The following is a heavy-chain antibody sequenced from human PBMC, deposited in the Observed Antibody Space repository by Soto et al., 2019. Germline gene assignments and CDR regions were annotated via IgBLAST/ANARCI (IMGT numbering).Heavy chain of an antibody. D-gene: IGHD3-3*01. CDR3: AHRATMTIFGLIIDNGIWFDP. Sequence: INLIKTGHTLVKPTKTLTLTCTFPGFSLSTSGSSVCWVRQPPGRALEWFALIYWDGAKRYNASLGNRLTITKDTSMNQVVLTLTNVDPADTATYYCAHRATMTIFGLIIDNGIWFDPWGQGTRVIVSS. J-gene: IGHJ5*02. V-gene: IGHV2-5*02. CDR1: GFSLSTSGSS. CDR2: IYWDGAK.